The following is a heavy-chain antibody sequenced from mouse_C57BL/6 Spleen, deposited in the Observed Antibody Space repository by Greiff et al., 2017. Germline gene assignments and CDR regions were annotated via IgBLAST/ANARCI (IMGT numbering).Heavy chain of an antibody. J-gene: IGHJ2*01. CDR1: GFNIKDYY. D-gene: IGHD1-1*01. CDR2: IDPEDGET. V-gene: IGHV14-2*01. Sequence: VQLQQSGAELVKPGASVKLSCTASGFNIKDYYMHWVKQRTEQGLEWIGRIDPEDGETKYAPKFQGKATITADTAANTAYLQLSSLTSEDTAVYYCAMITTVVPYFDYWGQGTTLTVSS. CDR3: AMITTVVPYFDY.